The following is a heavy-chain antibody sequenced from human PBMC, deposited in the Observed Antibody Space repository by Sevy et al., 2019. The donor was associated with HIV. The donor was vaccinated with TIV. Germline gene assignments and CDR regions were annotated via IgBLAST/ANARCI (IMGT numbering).Heavy chain of an antibody. CDR1: GFTFSSYS. D-gene: IGHD2-2*01. J-gene: IGHJ6*02. Sequence: GGSLRLSCAASGFTFSSYSMNWVRQAPGKGLEWVSSISSSSSYIYYADSVKGRFTISGDNAKNSLYLQMTSLRAEDTAVYYCARQPVLWDIVLVPAAMNGMDVWGQGTTVIVSS. CDR2: ISSSSSYI. CDR3: ARQPVLWDIVLVPAAMNGMDV. V-gene: IGHV3-21*01.